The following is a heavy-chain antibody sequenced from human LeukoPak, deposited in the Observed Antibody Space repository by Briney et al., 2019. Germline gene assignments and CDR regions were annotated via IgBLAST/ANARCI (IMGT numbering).Heavy chain of an antibody. Sequence: SETLSLTCTVSGGSISSGDYYWSWIRQPPGKGLEWIGYIYYSGSTYYNPSLKSRVTISVDTSKNQFSLKLSSVTAADTAVYYCATESIAAHGFDYWGQGTLVTVSS. V-gene: IGHV4-30-4*08. CDR2: IYYSGST. CDR3: ATESIAAHGFDY. CDR1: GGSISSGDYY. D-gene: IGHD6-6*01. J-gene: IGHJ4*02.